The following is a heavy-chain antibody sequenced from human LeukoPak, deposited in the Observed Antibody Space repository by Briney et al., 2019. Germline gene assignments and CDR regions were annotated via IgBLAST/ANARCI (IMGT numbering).Heavy chain of an antibody. CDR2: INKDGSEI. V-gene: IGHV3-7*01. J-gene: IGHJ4*02. CDR3: ARDKVTY. CDR1: GFTFSNYW. Sequence: GGSLRLSCAASGFTFSNYWMSWVRQAPGKGLEWVAYINKDGSEIYYVDSVKGRFTISRDNAKSSLSLQMNSLRVEDTAVYYCARDKVTYWGQGILVTVSS.